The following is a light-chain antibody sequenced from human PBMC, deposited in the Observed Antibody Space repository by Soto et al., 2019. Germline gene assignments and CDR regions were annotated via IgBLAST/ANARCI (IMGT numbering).Light chain of an antibody. CDR3: QQSYSPPLT. CDR1: RDISDY. CDR2: AAS. V-gene: IGKV1-39*01. J-gene: IGKJ4*01. Sequence: QMTQSPASLSASVGDRVTITCRASRDISDYLNWFQHKPGRAPKLLIYAASVLHSGVSARFSGSGSESGTEYTLTISSLRPEDSATYYCQQSYSPPLTFGGGTRVEIK.